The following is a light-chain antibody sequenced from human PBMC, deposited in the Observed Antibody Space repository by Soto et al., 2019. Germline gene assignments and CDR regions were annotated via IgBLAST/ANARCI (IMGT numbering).Light chain of an antibody. CDR3: QQRYNWPPIT. J-gene: IGKJ5*01. CDR2: DAS. CDR1: QSVSSN. V-gene: IGKV3-11*01. Sequence: EILLTQSTATLSLSPGERATLSCRASQSVSSNIAWYQQKPGQAPRLLIYDASNRATGVPARFSGSGSGTDLTLTISSLEPEDFAVYYCQQRYNWPPITFGQGTRLEIK.